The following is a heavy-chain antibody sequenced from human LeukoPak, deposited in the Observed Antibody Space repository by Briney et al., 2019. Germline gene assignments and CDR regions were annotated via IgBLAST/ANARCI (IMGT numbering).Heavy chain of an antibody. CDR2: ISSDGSIK. V-gene: IGHV3-30*18. D-gene: IGHD3-3*01. J-gene: IGHJ4*02. CDR1: KFTFSHYG. Sequence: GGSLRLSCTASKFTFSHYGMRWVRQAPGKGLEWVAVISSDGSIKVYADSVKGRFTLSRDNSINTVDLQMNSLRAEDTAVYYCVKEYHSRGFGAYFDYWGQGTLVTVSS. CDR3: VKEYHSRGFGAYFDY.